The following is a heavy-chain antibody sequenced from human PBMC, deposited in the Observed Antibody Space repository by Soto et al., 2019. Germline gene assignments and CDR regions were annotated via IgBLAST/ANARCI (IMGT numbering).Heavy chain of an antibody. CDR2: IGSAGDT. J-gene: IGHJ6*02. Sequence: PGGSLRLSCAASGFTFYKYDIHWVRQGTGKGLEWVSAIGSAGDTYYADSVKGRFTISRENAKNSLYLQMNRLRAGDTAVYFCARAEGSTYSDYYYNGLDVWGQGTTVTVSS. CDR3: ARAEGSTYSDYYYNGLDV. D-gene: IGHD2-15*01. V-gene: IGHV3-13*01. CDR1: GFTFYKYD.